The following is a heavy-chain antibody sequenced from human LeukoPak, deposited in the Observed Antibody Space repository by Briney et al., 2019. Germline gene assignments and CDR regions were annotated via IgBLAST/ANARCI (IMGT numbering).Heavy chain of an antibody. J-gene: IGHJ4*02. CDR1: GGSISSGSYY. CDR3: ARAKVEGGVIAYTHLFDY. Sequence: SQTLSLTCTVSGGSISSGSYYWSWIRQPPGKGLEWIGYIYYSGSTNYNPSLKSRVTISVDTSKNQFSLKLSSVTAADTAVYYCARAKVEGGVIAYTHLFDYWGQGTLVTVSS. V-gene: IGHV4-61*01. D-gene: IGHD3-16*02. CDR2: IYYSGST.